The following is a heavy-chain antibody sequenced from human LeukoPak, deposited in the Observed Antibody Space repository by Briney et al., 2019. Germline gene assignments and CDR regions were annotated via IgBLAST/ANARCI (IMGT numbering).Heavy chain of an antibody. CDR2: ISSSSSYI. CDR1: RFTFSSYS. Sequence: GGSLRLSCAASRFTFSSYSMNWVRQAPGKGLEWVSSISSSSSYIYYADSVKGRFTISRDNAKNSLYLQMNSLRPEDTAVYYCARDPYSGNYGAYYYYYMDVWGKGTTVTISS. J-gene: IGHJ6*03. D-gene: IGHD1-26*01. V-gene: IGHV3-21*01. CDR3: ARDPYSGNYGAYYYYYMDV.